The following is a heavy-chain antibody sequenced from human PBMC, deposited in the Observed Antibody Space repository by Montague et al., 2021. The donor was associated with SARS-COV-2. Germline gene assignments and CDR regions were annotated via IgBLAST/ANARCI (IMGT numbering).Heavy chain of an antibody. Sequence: TLSLTCTVSGDSITSKTHYWDWVRQPAGKGLEWIGRLLTSGATNFNPSLKSRLTISRDTSKNEFYLKLSSVTAADTAVYYCARDSPHFDFWSGHYGDKYYMDIWGKGTTVTVS. D-gene: IGHD3-3*01. V-gene: IGHV4-61*02. CDR2: LLTSGAT. CDR1: GDSITSKTHY. CDR3: ARDSPHFDFWSGHYGDKYYMDI. J-gene: IGHJ6*03.